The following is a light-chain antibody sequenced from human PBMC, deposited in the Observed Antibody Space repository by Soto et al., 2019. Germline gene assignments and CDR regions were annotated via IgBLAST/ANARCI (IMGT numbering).Light chain of an antibody. V-gene: IGLV2-8*01. CDR1: SSDVGEENY. Sequence: QSALTQPPSASGSPGQSVTITCSGTSSDVGEENYVCWYQQHPGKVPKLILYEVSKRPSGVPDRSSGSRSGNTASLTVSGVQAEDEADYYCSSFAGSPVVFGGGTKLTVL. J-gene: IGLJ2*01. CDR2: EVS. CDR3: SSFAGSPVV.